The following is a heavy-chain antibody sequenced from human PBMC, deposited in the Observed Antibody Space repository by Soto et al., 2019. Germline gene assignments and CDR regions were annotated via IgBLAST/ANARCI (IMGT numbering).Heavy chain of an antibody. CDR1: GFTFSWFG. Sequence: EVQLVESGGGLLQPGGSLRLSCAASGFTFSWFGMNWVRQAPGKGLEWVSYISSGSNTINYAESVRGRFTISRDNAKNSLYLQMNSLRDDDTALYYCARDSSSSYYYFDYWGQGTLVTVSS. V-gene: IGHV3-48*02. D-gene: IGHD3-22*01. J-gene: IGHJ4*02. CDR2: ISSGSNTI. CDR3: ARDSSSSYYYFDY.